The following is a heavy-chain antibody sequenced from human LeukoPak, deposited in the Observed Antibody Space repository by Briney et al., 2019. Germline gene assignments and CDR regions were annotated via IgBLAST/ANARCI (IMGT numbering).Heavy chain of an antibody. CDR1: GGSISSGSYY. V-gene: IGHV4-61*02. Sequence: SETLSLTCTVSGGSISSGSYYWSWIRQPAGKGLEWIGRIYTSGSTNYNPSLKGRVTIPVDTSKNQFSLKLSSVTAADTAVYYCARDHYYYDSSGYPIWGQAAMVTVSS. D-gene: IGHD3-22*01. CDR2: IYTSGST. J-gene: IGHJ3*02. CDR3: ARDHYYYDSSGYPI.